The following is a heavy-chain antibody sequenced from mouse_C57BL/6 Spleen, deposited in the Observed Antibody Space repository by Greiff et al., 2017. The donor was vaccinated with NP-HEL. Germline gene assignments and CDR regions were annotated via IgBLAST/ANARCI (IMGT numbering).Heavy chain of an antibody. D-gene: IGHD2-1*01. CDR2: ISSGGSYT. V-gene: IGHV5-6*01. J-gene: IGHJ2*01. CDR1: GFTFSSYG. Sequence: EVHLVESGGDLVKPGGSLKLSCAASGFTFSSYGMSWVRQTPDKRLEWVATISSGGSYTYYPDSVKGRFTISRDNAKNTLYLQMSSLKSEDTAMYYCARMDGNYDYWGQGTTLTVSS. CDR3: ARMDGNYDY.